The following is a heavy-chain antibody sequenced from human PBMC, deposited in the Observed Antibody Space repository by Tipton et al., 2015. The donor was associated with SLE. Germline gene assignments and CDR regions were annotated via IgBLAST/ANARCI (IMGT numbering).Heavy chain of an antibody. Sequence: TLSLTCTVSGDSISSSYWWTRVSQPPGKGLEWIGEIYHSGSTNNNPSLRSQVTMSIDTSKNQFSLILSSVAAADTAVYYCARGPGSKSGEAFDIWGQGTMVTVSS. V-gene: IGHV4-4*02. CDR1: GDSISSSYW. CDR3: ARGPGSKSGEAFDI. CDR2: IYHSGST. J-gene: IGHJ3*02. D-gene: IGHD1-26*01.